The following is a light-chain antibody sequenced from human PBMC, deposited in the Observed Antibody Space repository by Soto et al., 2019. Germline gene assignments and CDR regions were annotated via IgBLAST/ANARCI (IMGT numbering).Light chain of an antibody. Sequence: DIQMTQSPSTLSASVGDRVTITCRASQSISIWLAWYKQEPGKAPKLLIYDTSSLESGVPSRFSGSASGTEFVLTISNLRPDDFATYYCQQYHSLLTFGGGTKVEI. J-gene: IGKJ4*01. CDR2: DTS. V-gene: IGKV1-5*01. CDR1: QSISIW. CDR3: QQYHSLLT.